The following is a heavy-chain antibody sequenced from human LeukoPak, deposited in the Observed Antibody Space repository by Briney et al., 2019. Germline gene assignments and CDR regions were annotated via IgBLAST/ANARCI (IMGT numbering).Heavy chain of an antibody. CDR3: ARDDALGDNALDI. Sequence: GGSLRLSCAASGFTFSTYWMTWVRRVPGKGLEWVADIKPDGSEEYYLDSARGRFTISRDNAKNSLYLQMDSLRAEDTAVYYCARDDALGDNALDIWGQGTMVTVSS. CDR2: IKPDGSEE. V-gene: IGHV3-7*01. J-gene: IGHJ3*02. D-gene: IGHD3-16*01. CDR1: GFTFSTYW.